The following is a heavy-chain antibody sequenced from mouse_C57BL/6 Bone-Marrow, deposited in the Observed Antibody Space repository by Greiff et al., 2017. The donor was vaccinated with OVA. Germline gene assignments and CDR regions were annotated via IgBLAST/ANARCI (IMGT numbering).Heavy chain of an antibody. Sequence: VQLQQPGAELVRPGSSVKLSCKASGYTFTSYWMHWVKQRPIQGLEWIGNIDPSDSETHYNQKFKDKATLTVDKSSSTAYMQLSSLTSEDSAVYYCARYYRGYVDYWGQGTTLTVSS. J-gene: IGHJ2*01. CDR1: GYTFTSYW. CDR2: IDPSDSET. V-gene: IGHV1-52*01. D-gene: IGHD1-1*02. CDR3: ARYYRGYVDY.